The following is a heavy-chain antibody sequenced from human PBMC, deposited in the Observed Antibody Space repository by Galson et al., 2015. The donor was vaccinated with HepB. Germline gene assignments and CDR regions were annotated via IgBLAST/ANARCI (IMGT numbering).Heavy chain of an antibody. Sequence: SLRLSCAASGFTLSDYYMSWIRQAPGKGLEWVSYISSSGSTIYYADSVKGRFTISRDNAKNSLYLQMNSLRAEDTAVYYCARNHMPYSSSCLLTCYYYGMDVWGQGTTVTVSS. CDR2: ISSSGSTI. CDR1: GFTLSDYY. D-gene: IGHD6-13*01. CDR3: ARNHMPYSSSCLLTCYYYGMDV. V-gene: IGHV3-11*01. J-gene: IGHJ6*02.